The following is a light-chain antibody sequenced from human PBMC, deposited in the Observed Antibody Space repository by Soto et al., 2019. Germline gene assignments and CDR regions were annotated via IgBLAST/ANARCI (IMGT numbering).Light chain of an antibody. Sequence: EIVLTQSPSTLSLSPGERATRCCRASETVAGIYLAWYQQKPGQAPTLLIHGASTTATGIADMFSVSESGTDFTLTISRLEPEDFAVYYCQLYGNSPKTFGQGTKVDIK. V-gene: IGKV3-20*01. CDR3: QLYGNSPKT. CDR2: GAS. CDR1: ETVAGIY. J-gene: IGKJ1*01.